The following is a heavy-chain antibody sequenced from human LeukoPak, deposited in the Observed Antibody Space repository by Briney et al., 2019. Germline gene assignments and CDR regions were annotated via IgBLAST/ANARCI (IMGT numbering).Heavy chain of an antibody. V-gene: IGHV4-59*01. CDR1: GGSINNYY. J-gene: IGHJ4*02. CDR3: AKTGAPMGGY. CDR2: IYYSGST. D-gene: IGHD3-16*01. Sequence: PSETLSLTCTVSGGSINNYYWSWIRQPPGKGLEWIGYIYYSGSTNYNPSLKSRGTISLDTSKNQFSLRLTSVTAADTAVYYCAKTGAPMGGYWGQGTLVTVSS.